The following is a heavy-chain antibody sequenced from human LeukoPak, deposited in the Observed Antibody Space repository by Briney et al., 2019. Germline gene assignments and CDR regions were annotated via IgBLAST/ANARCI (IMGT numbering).Heavy chain of an antibody. CDR2: INAGNGDT. CDR3: ARDDCGDTCYPGGY. V-gene: IGHV1-3*01. J-gene: IGHJ4*02. CDR1: GYTFTKYV. D-gene: IGHD2-21*01. Sequence: ASVKVSCKVSGYTFTKYVVHWVRQAPGQRPEWMGWINAGNGDTKYSQNFQDRVTITRDTSASTAYMELSSLTSEDTALYYCARDDCGDTCYPGGYWGQGTLVTVSS.